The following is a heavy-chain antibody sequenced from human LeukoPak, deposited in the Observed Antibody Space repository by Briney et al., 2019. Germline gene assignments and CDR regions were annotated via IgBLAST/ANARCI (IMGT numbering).Heavy chain of an antibody. Sequence: GGSLRLSCAASGFTFSSYSLNWVRQAPGKGLEWVSSISSSSSYIYYADSVKGRFTISRDNAKNSLYLQMNSLRAEDTAVYYCASSGNYYDSSGHDAFDIWGQGTMVTVSS. CDR2: ISSSSSYI. CDR1: GFTFSSYS. CDR3: ASSGNYYDSSGHDAFDI. D-gene: IGHD3-22*01. V-gene: IGHV3-21*01. J-gene: IGHJ3*02.